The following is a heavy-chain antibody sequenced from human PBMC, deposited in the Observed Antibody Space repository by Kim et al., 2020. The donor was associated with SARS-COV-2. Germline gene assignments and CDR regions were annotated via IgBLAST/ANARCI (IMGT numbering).Heavy chain of an antibody. V-gene: IGHV6-1*01. CDR2: TYYRSKWYN. Sequence: SQTLSLTCAISGDSVSSNSAAWNWIRQSPSRGLEWLGRTYYRSKWYNDYAVSVKSRITINPDTSKNQFSLQLNSVTPEDTAVYYCARGVGAAAGKYYYYYGMDVWGQGTTVTVSS. CDR3: ARGVGAAAGKYYYYYGMDV. J-gene: IGHJ6*02. D-gene: IGHD6-13*01. CDR1: GDSVSSNSAA.